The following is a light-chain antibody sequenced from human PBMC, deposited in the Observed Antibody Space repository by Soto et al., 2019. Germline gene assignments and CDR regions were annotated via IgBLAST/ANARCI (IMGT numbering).Light chain of an antibody. V-gene: IGLV2-23*01. CDR1: SSDVGSYNL. Sequence: QSVLTQPASVSGSPGQSITISCTGSSSDVGSYNLVSWYQQHPGKAPKLMIYEGSKRPSGVSNRFSGSTSGNTASLTISGLQAEDEADYYCCSYTDGSTSVVFGGGTKLPVL. CDR2: EGS. J-gene: IGLJ2*01. CDR3: CSYTDGSTSVV.